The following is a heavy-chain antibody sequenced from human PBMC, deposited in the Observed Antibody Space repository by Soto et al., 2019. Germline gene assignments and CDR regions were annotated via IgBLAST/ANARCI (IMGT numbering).Heavy chain of an antibody. Sequence: EVQLLESGGGLVQPGGSLRLSCVTSGFTFNNFAMSWVRQAPGKGLEWVSSITKNSDRTYYAASVKGRFTISRDNSRSAVFLQLNSLREGDTALYYCAEGGFYDGFDYWGQGTLVTVSS. CDR1: GFTFNNFA. CDR3: AEGGFYDGFDY. D-gene: IGHD5-12*01. J-gene: IGHJ4*02. CDR2: ITKNSDRT. V-gene: IGHV3-23*01.